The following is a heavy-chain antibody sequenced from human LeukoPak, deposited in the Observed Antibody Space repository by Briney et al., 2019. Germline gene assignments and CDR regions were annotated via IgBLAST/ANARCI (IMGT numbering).Heavy chain of an antibody. Sequence: PGGSLRLSCAGSGFTFSLYSMHWVRQAPGKGLEWVSSISNSGSDIYYRDSVKGRFTISRDNSKNTLYLQMNSLRAEDTAVYYCVRGYSYGWFDPWGQGTLVTVSS. D-gene: IGHD5-18*01. V-gene: IGHV3-21*04. CDR1: GFTFSLYS. CDR2: ISNSGSDI. J-gene: IGHJ5*02. CDR3: VRGYSYGWFDP.